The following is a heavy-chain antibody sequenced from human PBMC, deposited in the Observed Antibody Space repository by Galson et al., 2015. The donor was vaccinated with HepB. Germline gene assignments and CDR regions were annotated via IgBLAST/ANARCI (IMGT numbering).Heavy chain of an antibody. V-gene: IGHV2-5*01. Sequence: PALVKPTQTLTLTCTFSGFSLSTSGVGVGWIRQPPGKALEWLALIYWNDDKRYSPSLRNRPSIGRDTSKYQVVLAMANMDPVDTATYYCAHTPSISNAYYLHTSTNVFDIWGQGTMVTVSS. CDR2: IYWNDDK. CDR1: GFSLSTSGVG. CDR3: AHTPSISNAYYLHTSTNVFDI. D-gene: IGHD3-22*01. J-gene: IGHJ3*02.